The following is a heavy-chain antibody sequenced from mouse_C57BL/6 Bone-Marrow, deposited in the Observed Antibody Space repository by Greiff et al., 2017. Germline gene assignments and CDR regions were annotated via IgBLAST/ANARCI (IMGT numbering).Heavy chain of an antibody. CDR1: GFNIKDDY. Sequence: EVKLMESGAELVRPGASVKLSCTASGFNIKDDYMHWVKQRPEQGLEWIGWIDPENGDTEYASKFQGKATITADTSSNTAYLQLSSLTSEDTAVYYCTTWLLPYWGQGTLVTVSA. CDR3: TTWLLPY. V-gene: IGHV14-4*01. CDR2: IDPENGDT. J-gene: IGHJ3*01. D-gene: IGHD2-3*01.